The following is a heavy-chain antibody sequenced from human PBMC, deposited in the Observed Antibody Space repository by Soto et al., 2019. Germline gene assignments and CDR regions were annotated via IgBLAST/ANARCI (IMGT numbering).Heavy chain of an antibody. CDR3: ARGRERITIFGVRTKDYYYGMDV. V-gene: IGHV4-34*01. CDR2: INHSGST. J-gene: IGHJ6*02. D-gene: IGHD3-3*01. Sequence: SSETLSLTCAVYGGSFSGYYWSWIRQPPGKGLEWIGEINHSGSTNYNPSLKSRVTISVDTSKNQFPLKLSSVTAADTAVYYCARGRERITIFGVRTKDYYYGMDVWGQGTTVTVSS. CDR1: GGSFSGYY.